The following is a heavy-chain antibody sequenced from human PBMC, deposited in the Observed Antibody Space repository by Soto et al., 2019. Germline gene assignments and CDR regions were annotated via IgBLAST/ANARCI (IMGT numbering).Heavy chain of an antibody. V-gene: IGHV3-30*18. D-gene: IGHD4-17*01. CDR1: GFTFSSYG. Sequence: QVQLVESGGGVVQPGRSLRLSCAASGFTFSSYGMHWVRQAPGKGLEWVAVISYDGSNKYYADSVKGRFTISRDNSKNTLYLQMNSLRAEDTAVYYCAKDVRTVTTELDYFDYWGQGTLVTVSS. CDR3: AKDVRTVTTELDYFDY. CDR2: ISYDGSNK. J-gene: IGHJ4*02.